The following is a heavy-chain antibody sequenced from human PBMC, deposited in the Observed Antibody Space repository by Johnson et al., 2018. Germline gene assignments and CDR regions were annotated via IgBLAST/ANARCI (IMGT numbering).Heavy chain of an antibody. D-gene: IGHD4-23*01. V-gene: IGHV3-30*18. Sequence: QVQLVESGGGVVQPGRSLRLSCAASGFSFSNYGMHWVRQAPGKGLEWVAVISYDVSNKYYADSVKGRFTISRDNSKNTLYLQMNSLRTQDTAVYYCAKSPDGNSGAFDIWGQGTMVTVSS. CDR3: AKSPDGNSGAFDI. J-gene: IGHJ3*02. CDR2: ISYDVSNK. CDR1: GFSFSNYG.